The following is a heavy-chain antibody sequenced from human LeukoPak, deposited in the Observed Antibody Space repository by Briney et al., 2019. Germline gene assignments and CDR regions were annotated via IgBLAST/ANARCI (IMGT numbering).Heavy chain of an antibody. CDR2: INHSGST. CDR3: ARRVAVAGTGWFDP. J-gene: IGHJ5*02. D-gene: IGHD6-19*01. V-gene: IGHV4-34*01. Sequence: SETLSLTCAVYGGSFSGYYWSWIRQPPGKGLEWIGVINHSGSTNYNPSLKSRVTISVDTSKNQFSLKLSSVTAADTAVYYCARRVAVAGTGWFDPWGQGTLVTVSS. CDR1: GGSFSGYY.